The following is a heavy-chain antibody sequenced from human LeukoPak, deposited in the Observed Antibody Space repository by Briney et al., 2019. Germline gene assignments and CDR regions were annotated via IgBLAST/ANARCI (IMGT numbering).Heavy chain of an antibody. CDR2: INSGGST. D-gene: IGHD2-15*01. CDR3: ARDRCSGGSCYLDY. CDR1: GFTVSSNY. V-gene: IGHV3-53*01. J-gene: IGHJ4*02. Sequence: GGSLRLSCAASGFTVSSNYMSWVRQAPGKGLEWVSVINSGGSTYYADSVKGRFTISRDNSKNTLYLQMNSLRAEDTAVYYCARDRCSGGSCYLDYWGQGTLVTVSS.